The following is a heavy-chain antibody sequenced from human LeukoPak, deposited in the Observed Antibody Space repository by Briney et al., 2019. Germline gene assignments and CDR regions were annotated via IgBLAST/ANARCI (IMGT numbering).Heavy chain of an antibody. Sequence: GGSLRLSCAASGFTFSSYAMSWVRQAPGKGLEWVSAISGSGGSTYYADSVKGRFTISRDNSKNTLYPQMNSLIAEDTAVYYCAKDRFLFSSSSPSDYWGQGTLVTVSS. J-gene: IGHJ4*02. CDR1: GFTFSSYA. CDR2: ISGSGGST. V-gene: IGHV3-23*01. CDR3: AKDRFLFSSSSPSDY. D-gene: IGHD6-13*01.